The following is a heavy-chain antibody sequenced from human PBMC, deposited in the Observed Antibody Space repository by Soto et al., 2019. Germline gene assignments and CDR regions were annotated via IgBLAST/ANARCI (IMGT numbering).Heavy chain of an antibody. CDR2: IIPIFGTA. V-gene: IGHV1-69*12. CDR3: ARGYCRGGSCYFQH. J-gene: IGHJ1*01. D-gene: IGHD2-15*01. Sequence: QVQLVQSGAEVKKPGSSVKVSCKASGGTFSSYAISWVRQAPGQGLEWMGGIIPIFGTANYAQKFQGRVTISADESTSTGYMELSSLGSEDTAVYYCARGYCRGGSCYFQHWGQGTLVTVSS. CDR1: GGTFSSYA.